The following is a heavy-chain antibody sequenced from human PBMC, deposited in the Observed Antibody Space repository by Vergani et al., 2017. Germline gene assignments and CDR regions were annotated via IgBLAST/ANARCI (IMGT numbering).Heavy chain of an antibody. CDR1: GFTFSSYG. V-gene: IGHV3-15*01. D-gene: IGHD3-3*01. Sequence: VQLVESGGGVVQPGRSLRLSCAASGFTFSSYGMHWVRQAPGKGLEWVGRIKSKTDGGTTDYAAPVKGRFTISRDDSKNTLYLQMNSLKTEDTAVYYCTTAHRYYDFWSGYARPDYWGQGTLVTVSS. CDR2: IKSKTDGGTT. CDR3: TTAHRYYDFWSGYARPDY. J-gene: IGHJ4*02.